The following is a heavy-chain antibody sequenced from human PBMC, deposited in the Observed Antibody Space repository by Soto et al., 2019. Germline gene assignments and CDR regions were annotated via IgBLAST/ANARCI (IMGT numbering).Heavy chain of an antibody. CDR3: AKGSTAMTYFDY. CDR2: ISNDGSNK. J-gene: IGHJ4*02. CDR1: GFTFSSYG. D-gene: IGHD5-18*01. Sequence: QVQLVESGGGVVQPGRSLRLSCAASGFTFSSYGMDWVRQAPCKRLEWVAVISNDGSNKYYADSVKGRFTISRDNSKNTLYLQMNSLRAEDTAVYYCAKGSTAMTYFDYWGQGILVTVSS. V-gene: IGHV3-30*18.